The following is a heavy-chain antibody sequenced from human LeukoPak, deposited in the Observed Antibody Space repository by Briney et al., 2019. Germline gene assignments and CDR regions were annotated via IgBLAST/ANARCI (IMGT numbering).Heavy chain of an antibody. CDR2: ISHDGTNK. V-gene: IGHV3-30-3*01. J-gene: IGHJ1*01. Sequence: PGGSLTLSCAASGFTFSNYAIHWVRQAPGKGLEWVAVISHDGTNKYYADSVKGRFTISRDNSKNTLYLQMNSLRTEDTAVYYCARDSSRQSWAEYFQRWGQGTLVTVSS. CDR1: GFTFSNYA. CDR3: ARDSSRQSWAEYFQR. D-gene: IGHD6-13*01.